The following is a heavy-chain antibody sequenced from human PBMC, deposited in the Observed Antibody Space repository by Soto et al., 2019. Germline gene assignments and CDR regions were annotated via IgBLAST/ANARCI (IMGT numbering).Heavy chain of an antibody. CDR2: IFYTGST. CDR1: VDSISSTGSY. V-gene: IGHV4-31*03. D-gene: IGHD3-10*01. CDR3: ARAYYGSGSYFQAFYAF. Sequence: QVQLHESGPGLVKPAQTLSLTCSLSVDSISSTGSYWSWVRQHPGKGLEFIGYIFYTGSTKYNPSLKSRIAISVDTSKKQFSLKMTSVTAAYTAVYYCARAYYGSGSYFQAFYAFWGQGTLVTVSS. J-gene: IGHJ4*02.